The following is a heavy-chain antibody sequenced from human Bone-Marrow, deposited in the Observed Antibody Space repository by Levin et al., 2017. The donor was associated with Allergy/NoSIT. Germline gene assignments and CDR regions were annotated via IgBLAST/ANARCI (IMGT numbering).Heavy chain of an antibody. D-gene: IGHD2/OR15-2a*01. V-gene: IGHV3-11*04. CDR2: IGNGGSPI. J-gene: IGHJ4*02. CDR3: VRGPSSSRIDY. Sequence: SCAAAGFTFSDYYMSWIRQAPGKGLEWVSYIGNGGSPIYYADSVKGRFTISRDNAKNSLYLQMNSLRAEDTAVYYCVRGPSSSRIDYWGQGTLVTVSS. CDR1: GFTFSDYY.